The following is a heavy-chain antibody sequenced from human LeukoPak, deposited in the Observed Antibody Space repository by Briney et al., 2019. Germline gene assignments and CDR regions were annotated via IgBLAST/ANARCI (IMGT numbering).Heavy chain of an antibody. V-gene: IGHV3-64*01. CDR3: ARGGPWYDILTGYYDY. J-gene: IGHJ4*02. CDR1: GFTFSSYA. D-gene: IGHD3-9*01. CDR2: ISSNGGST. Sequence: GRSLRLSCAAAGFTFSSYAIHWVRQAPGKGLEYVSAISSNGGSTYYANSVKGRFTISRDNSKNTLYLQMGSLRAEDMAVYYCARGGPWYDILTGYYDYWGQGTLVTVSS.